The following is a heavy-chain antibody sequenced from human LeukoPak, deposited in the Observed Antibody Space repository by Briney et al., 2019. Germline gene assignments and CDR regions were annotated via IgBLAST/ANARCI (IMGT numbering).Heavy chain of an antibody. CDR2: VSPTGGTV. CDR1: GFSFKVYV. D-gene: IGHD3-16*01. J-gene: IGHJ5*02. CDR3: TKGLGGGDYAPSAS. V-gene: IGHV3-23*01. Sequence: GGSLRLSCAASGFSFKVYVMTWVRQVPGQGLEWVSTVSPTGGTVFYADSARGRFSISRDNSKNTLYLQMNTLRAEDTAIYYCTKGLGGGDYAPSASWGQGTLVIVSS.